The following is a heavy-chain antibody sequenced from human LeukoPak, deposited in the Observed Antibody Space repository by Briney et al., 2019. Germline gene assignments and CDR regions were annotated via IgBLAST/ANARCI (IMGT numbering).Heavy chain of an antibody. CDR1: GFTFGDYG. CDR2: IRSKAYGGTT. Sequence: GGSLRLSCTASGFTFGDYGMSWVRQAPGKGLEWVGFIRSKAYGGTTEYAASVKGRFTISRDDSKSIAYLQMNSLKTEDTAVYYCTRDWGTTGTTWAWDYWGQGTLATVSS. D-gene: IGHD1-7*01. J-gene: IGHJ4*02. V-gene: IGHV3-49*04. CDR3: TRDWGTTGTTWAWDY.